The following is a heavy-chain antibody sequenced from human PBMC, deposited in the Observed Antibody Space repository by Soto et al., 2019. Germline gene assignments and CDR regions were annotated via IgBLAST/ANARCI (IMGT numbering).Heavy chain of an antibody. D-gene: IGHD6-13*01. CDR1: GGSFSGYY. CDR3: ARVWVSSSWHDYYYYGMDV. CDR2: INHSGST. V-gene: IGHV4-34*01. J-gene: IGHJ6*02. Sequence: QVQLQQWGAGLLKPSETLSLTCAVYGGSFSGYYWSWIRQPPGKGLEWIGEINHSGSTNYNPSLKSRVTISVDTSKNQFSLKLSSVTAADTAVYYGARVWVSSSWHDYYYYGMDVWGQGTTVTVSS.